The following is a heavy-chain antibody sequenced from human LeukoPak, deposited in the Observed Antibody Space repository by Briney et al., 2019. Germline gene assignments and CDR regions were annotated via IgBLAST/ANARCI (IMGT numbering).Heavy chain of an antibody. V-gene: IGHV4-4*02. CDR2: IYHSGST. Sequence: KSSGTLSLTCAVSGGSISSSNWWSWVRQPPGKGLEWIGEIYHSGSTNYNPSLKSRVTISVDKSKNQFSLKLSSVTAADTAVYYCAVTYYDILTGLPLCDPWGQGTLVTVSS. CDR3: AVTYYDILTGLPLCDP. D-gene: IGHD3-9*01. J-gene: IGHJ5*02. CDR1: GGSISSSNW.